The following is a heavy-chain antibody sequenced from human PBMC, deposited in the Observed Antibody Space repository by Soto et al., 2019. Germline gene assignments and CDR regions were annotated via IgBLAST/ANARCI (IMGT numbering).Heavy chain of an antibody. J-gene: IGHJ6*02. CDR3: ARVPSPFDFYYAMDV. CDR1: GDSISSASYF. CDR2: VYFVGNS. D-gene: IGHD3-16*01. V-gene: IGHV4-39*01. Sequence: NPSETLSLTCTVSGDSISSASYFWGWIRQPPGKGLEWIGSVYFVGNSYYNPSLKSRVSISVDASKNQFSLRLSSMTAADTGVYFCARVPSPFDFYYAMDVWGQGTTVTVSS.